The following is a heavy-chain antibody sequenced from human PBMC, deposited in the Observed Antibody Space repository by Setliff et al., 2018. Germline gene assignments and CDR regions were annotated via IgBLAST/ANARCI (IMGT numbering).Heavy chain of an antibody. J-gene: IGHJ3*02. Sequence: GSLRLSCAGSRSTFSGDDMNWVRQAPGKGLEWISYINTGDDIIYYAPSVKGRFTISRDNAKRSLYLQMNGLRADDTGVYYCVRDDADNYDAFDNWGQGTLVTVSS. CDR2: INTGDDII. CDR3: VRDDADNYDAFDN. V-gene: IGHV3-48*03. D-gene: IGHD3-22*01. CDR1: RSTFSGDD.